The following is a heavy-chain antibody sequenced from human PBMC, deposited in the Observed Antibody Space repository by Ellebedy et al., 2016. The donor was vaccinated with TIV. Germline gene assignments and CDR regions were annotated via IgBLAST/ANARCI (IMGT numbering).Heavy chain of an antibody. Sequence: GGSLRLSCSASGFIFSTFGMNWVRQAPGKGLEWVAFISPTGHTIYYADSAKGRFTISRDNSKNTLYLQMNSLRAEDTAVYYCAKDRDNYGGAPYNGMDIWGQGTTVTVSS. CDR3: AKDRDNYGGAPYNGMDI. CDR2: ISPTGHTI. D-gene: IGHD5-18*01. V-gene: IGHV3-48*01. CDR1: GFIFSTFG. J-gene: IGHJ6*02.